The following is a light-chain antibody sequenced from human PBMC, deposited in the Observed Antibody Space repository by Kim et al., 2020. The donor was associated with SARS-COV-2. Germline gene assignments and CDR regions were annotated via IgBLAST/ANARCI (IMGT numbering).Light chain of an antibody. CDR1: QDIRND. Sequence: ASLGDRVTFTCRASQDIRNDVGWYQQKPGKAPKLLIHAASNLQSGVPSRFSGSGSGTDFTLTISSLQPEDFATYYCLQDYSYPFTFGQGTRLEIK. V-gene: IGKV1-6*01. CDR2: AAS. J-gene: IGKJ5*01. CDR3: LQDYSYPFT.